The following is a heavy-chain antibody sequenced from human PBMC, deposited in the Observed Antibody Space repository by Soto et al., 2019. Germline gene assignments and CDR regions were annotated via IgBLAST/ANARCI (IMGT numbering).Heavy chain of an antibody. CDR2: ISYAGSNK. D-gene: IGHD4-4*01. J-gene: IGHJ2*01. Sequence: QVQLVESGGGVVQPGRSLRLSCAASGFTFSSYAMHWVRQAPGKGLEWVAVISYAGSNKYYADSVKGQFTISRDNSKNTLYLQMNSLRTEDTAVYYCARPLWRDDYNWGYFDLWGRGTLVTVSS. CDR3: ARPLWRDDYNWGYFDL. V-gene: IGHV3-30-3*01. CDR1: GFTFSSYA.